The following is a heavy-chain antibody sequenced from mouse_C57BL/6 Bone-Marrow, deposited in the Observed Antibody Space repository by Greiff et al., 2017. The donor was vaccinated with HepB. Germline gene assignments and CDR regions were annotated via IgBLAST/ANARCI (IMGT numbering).Heavy chain of an antibody. CDR3: ARRYYGSSWDFDV. D-gene: IGHD1-1*01. Sequence: VQLQQSGAELVKPGASVKMSCKASGYTFTSYWITWVKQRPGQGLEWIGDIYPGSGSTNYNEKFKSKATLTVDTSSSTAYMPLSSLTSEDSAVYYCARRYYGSSWDFDVWGTGTTVTVSS. CDR2: IYPGSGST. CDR1: GYTFTSYW. J-gene: IGHJ1*03. V-gene: IGHV1-55*01.